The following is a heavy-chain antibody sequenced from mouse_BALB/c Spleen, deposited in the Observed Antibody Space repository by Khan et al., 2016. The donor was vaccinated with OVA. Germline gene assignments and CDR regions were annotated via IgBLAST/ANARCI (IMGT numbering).Heavy chain of an antibody. D-gene: IGHD2-14*01. V-gene: IGHV5-6-5*01. CDR1: GFTFSSYV. Sequence: EVELVESGGGSVKPGGSLKLSCAVSGFTFSSYVMSWVRQTPDKRLEWVASISSGGSTYYSDSVKGRFTVSRDNARSIVYLQMSSLRSEDMAMYYCTREAYRYDEYYFDYWGQGTTLTVSS. CDR2: ISSGGST. J-gene: IGHJ2*01. CDR3: TREAYRYDEYYFDY.